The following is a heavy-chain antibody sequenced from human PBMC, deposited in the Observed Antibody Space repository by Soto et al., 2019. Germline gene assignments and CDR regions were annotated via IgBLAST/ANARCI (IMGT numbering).Heavy chain of an antibody. CDR3: ARPRSGSYRLDYYGMDV. CDR2: IYPGDSDT. J-gene: IGHJ6*02. V-gene: IGHV5-51*01. CDR1: GYRFTNYW. D-gene: IGHD3-10*01. Sequence: GESRTISCKGSGYRFTNYWIAWVRQMPGKGLEWMGIIYPGDSDTRYSPSFQGQVTISADKSISTAYLQWRSLRASDTAMYYCARPRSGSYRLDYYGMDVWGQGTTVTVSS.